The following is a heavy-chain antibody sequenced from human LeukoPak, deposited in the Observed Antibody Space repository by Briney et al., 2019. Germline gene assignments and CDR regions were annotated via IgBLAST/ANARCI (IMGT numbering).Heavy chain of an antibody. V-gene: IGHV3-21*01. Sequence: PGGSLRLSCAASGFTFSSYSMNWVRQAPGKGLEWVSSISSSSSYIYYADSVKGRFTISRDNAKNSLYLQMNSLRAEDTAVYYCVKGMDIAMVSAFDYWGQGTLVTVSS. CDR1: GFTFSSYS. CDR3: VKGMDIAMVSAFDY. J-gene: IGHJ4*02. D-gene: IGHD5-18*01. CDR2: ISSSSSYI.